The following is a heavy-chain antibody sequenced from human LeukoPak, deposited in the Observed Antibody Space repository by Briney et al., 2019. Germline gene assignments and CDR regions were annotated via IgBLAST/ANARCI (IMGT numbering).Heavy chain of an antibody. Sequence: GGSLRLSCAASGFTFSSCAMSWVRQAPGKGLEWVSAISGSGGSTYYADSVKGRFTISRDNSKNTLYLQMNSLRAEDTAVYYCAKHYGSGSYRTNWFDPWGQGTLVTVSS. CDR2: ISGSGGST. J-gene: IGHJ5*02. CDR3: AKHYGSGSYRTNWFDP. V-gene: IGHV3-23*01. D-gene: IGHD3-10*01. CDR1: GFTFSSCA.